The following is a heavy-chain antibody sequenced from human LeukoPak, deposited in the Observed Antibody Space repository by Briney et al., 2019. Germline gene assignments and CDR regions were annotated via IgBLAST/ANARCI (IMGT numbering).Heavy chain of an antibody. D-gene: IGHD6-6*01. V-gene: IGHV1-18*01. Sequence: ASVKVSCKSSVYIYTSYGISWVRQPPGQGLEWMGWISSYNGNTNYAQKLQGRVTMTTDTSTSTAYMELRSLRSDDTAVYYCARERVSFFDYWGQGTLVTVS. CDR1: VYIYTSYG. J-gene: IGHJ4*02. CDR3: ARERVSFFDY. CDR2: ISSYNGNT.